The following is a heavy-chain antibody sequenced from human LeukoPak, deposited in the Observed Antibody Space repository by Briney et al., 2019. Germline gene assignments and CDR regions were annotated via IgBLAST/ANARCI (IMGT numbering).Heavy chain of an antibody. CDR3: ARLGPEDYRFDY. Sequence: SETLSLTCTVSGGSISSGGYYWSWIRQHPGKGLEWIGDIYYSGSTYYNPSLKSQVTISVDTSKTQLSLKLSSVTAADTAVYYCARLGPEDYRFDYWGQGTLITVSS. J-gene: IGHJ4*02. CDR2: IYYSGST. CDR1: GGSISSGGYY. D-gene: IGHD4-11*01. V-gene: IGHV4-31*01.